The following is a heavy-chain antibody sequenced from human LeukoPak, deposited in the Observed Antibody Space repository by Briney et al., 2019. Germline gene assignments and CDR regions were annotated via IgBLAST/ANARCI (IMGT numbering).Heavy chain of an antibody. CDR3: ARDAHTGDDFDY. Sequence: GGSLRLSCAASGFTFSNYWMHWVRQAPGKGLVWVSRINTDGSSTDYADSVKGRFTISRDNAKNTLYLQMNSLRAEDTAVYYCARDAHTGDDFDYWGQGTLVTVSS. J-gene: IGHJ4*02. D-gene: IGHD3-16*01. CDR1: GFTFSNYW. CDR2: INTDGSST. V-gene: IGHV3-74*01.